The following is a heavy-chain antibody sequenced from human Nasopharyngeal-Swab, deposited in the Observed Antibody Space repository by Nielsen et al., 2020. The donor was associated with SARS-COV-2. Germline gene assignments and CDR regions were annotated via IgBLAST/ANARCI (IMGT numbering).Heavy chain of an antibody. CDR3: AKDGGGWYTSGWYYFDY. V-gene: IGHV3-23*01. Sequence: GESLKISCAASGFAFSSYAMSWVRQTPGKGLEWVSSFSASSGKTYYADYVKGRFTISRDTSKNTLYLQMNSLRADDTAVYYCAKDGGGWYTSGWYYFDYWGQGTLVTVSS. CDR1: GFAFSSYA. CDR2: FSASSGKT. D-gene: IGHD6-19*01. J-gene: IGHJ4*02.